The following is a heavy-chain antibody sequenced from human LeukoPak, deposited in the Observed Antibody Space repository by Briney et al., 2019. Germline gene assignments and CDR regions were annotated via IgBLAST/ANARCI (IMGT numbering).Heavy chain of an antibody. CDR3: AKDDGYSRSGGMDV. D-gene: IGHD6-13*01. V-gene: IGHV3-53*01. CDR1: GFTVSSNY. CDR2: IYSGGST. J-gene: IGHJ6*02. Sequence: GGSLRLSCAASGFTVSSNYMSWVRQAPGKGLEWVSVIYSGGSTYYGDSVKGRFTISRDNSKNTLYLQMNSLRAEDTAVYYCAKDDGYSRSGGMDVWGQGTTVTVSS.